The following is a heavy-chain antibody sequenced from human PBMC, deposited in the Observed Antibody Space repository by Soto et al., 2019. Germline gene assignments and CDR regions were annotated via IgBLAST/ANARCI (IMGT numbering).Heavy chain of an antibody. CDR1: GGSISSGGYY. V-gene: IGHV4-31*03. CDR3: ARDAPLCTNGVCYTVNYYYYMDV. Sequence: PSETLSLTCTVSGGSISSGGYYWSWIRQHPGKGLEWIGYIYYSGSTYYNPSLKSRVTISVDTSKNQFSLKLSSVTAADTAVYFCARDAPLCTNGVCYTVNYYYYMDVWGKGTTVTVSS. D-gene: IGHD2-8*01. CDR2: IYYSGST. J-gene: IGHJ6*03.